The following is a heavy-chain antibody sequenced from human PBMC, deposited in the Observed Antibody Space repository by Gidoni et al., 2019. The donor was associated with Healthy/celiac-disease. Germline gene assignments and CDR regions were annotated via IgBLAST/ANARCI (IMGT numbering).Heavy chain of an antibody. CDR1: GFTFSSYG. V-gene: IGHV3-30*18. Sequence: QVPLVESGGGVVQPGRSLRLSCAASGFTFSSYGMHWVRQAPGKGLEWGAVRSYDGSNTDYADSVKGRITISRDNSKNTLYLQMNSLRAEDTAVYYCAKDGAAGYYDSSGYPPDYWGQGTLVTVSS. CDR3: AKDGAAGYYDSSGYPPDY. J-gene: IGHJ4*02. CDR2: RSYDGSNT. D-gene: IGHD3-22*01.